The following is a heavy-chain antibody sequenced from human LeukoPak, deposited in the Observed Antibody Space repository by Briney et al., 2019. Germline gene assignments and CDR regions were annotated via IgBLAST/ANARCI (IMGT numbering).Heavy chain of an antibody. J-gene: IGHJ5*02. CDR1: GGSFSGYY. D-gene: IGHD3-10*01. Sequence: SETLSLTCAVYGGSFSGYYWSWIRQPPGKGLEWIGEINHSGSTNYNPSLKSRVTISVDTSKNQFSLNLSSVTAADTAVYYCARARGNWFDPWGQGTLVTVSS. V-gene: IGHV4-34*01. CDR3: ARARGNWFDP. CDR2: INHSGST.